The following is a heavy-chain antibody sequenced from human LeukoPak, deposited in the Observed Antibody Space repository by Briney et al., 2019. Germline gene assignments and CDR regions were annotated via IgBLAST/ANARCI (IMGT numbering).Heavy chain of an antibody. CDR1: GFTFDDYA. V-gene: IGHV3-9*01. CDR2: ITWNSVSL. J-gene: IGHJ3*01. Sequence: QPGGSLRLSCAASGFTFDDYAMHWVRQAPGKGLEWVSGITWNSVSLGYADSVKGRFTVSRDNAKNSLYLQMNSVRVEDTALYYCAKDLGYCSTTSCYYHAMDFWGQGTMVTVSS. CDR3: AKDLGYCSTTSCYYHAMDF. D-gene: IGHD2-2*01.